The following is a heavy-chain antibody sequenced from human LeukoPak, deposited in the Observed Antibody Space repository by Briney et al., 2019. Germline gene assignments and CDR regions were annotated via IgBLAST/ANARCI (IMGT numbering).Heavy chain of an antibody. Sequence: PGGSLRLSCTASGFIFSTCAMSWVRQAPGKGLELVSAISGSGGTTYYADSVKGRFTISRDNSKNTLFLQMNSLRAEDTAVYYCAKDRSSSSWFDGYDFWGQGTMVTASS. CDR3: AKDRSSSSWFDGYDF. CDR1: GFIFSTCA. D-gene: IGHD6-13*01. V-gene: IGHV3-23*01. CDR2: ISGSGGTT. J-gene: IGHJ3*01.